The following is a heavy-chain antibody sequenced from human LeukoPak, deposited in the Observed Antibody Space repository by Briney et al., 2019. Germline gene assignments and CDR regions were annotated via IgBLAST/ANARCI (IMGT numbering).Heavy chain of an antibody. CDR3: VKGGSGTYRGDFDY. V-gene: IGHV3-64D*09. Sequence: PGGSLRLSCSASGFTFSSYTMHWVRQAPGKGLEYVSAISSIGGSTYFADSVQGRFIISRDNSKNTVYLQMSSLRTEGTAVYYCVKGGSGTYRGDFDYWGQGTLATVSS. D-gene: IGHD1-26*01. CDR2: ISSIGGST. CDR1: GFTFSSYT. J-gene: IGHJ4*02.